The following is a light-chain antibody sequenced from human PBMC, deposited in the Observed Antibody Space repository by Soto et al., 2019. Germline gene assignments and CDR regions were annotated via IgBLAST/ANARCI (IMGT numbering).Light chain of an antibody. J-gene: IGKJ2*01. CDR3: HQYGSSPPYT. Sequence: DIQMTQSPSSLSASVGDRVTITCRASQTINSYLNWYQQKPGQAPKLLMYAASSLQSGVPSRFSGSGSGTDFTLTISSLQPEDFATYYCHQYGSSPPYTFGQGTNLEI. V-gene: IGKV1-39*01. CDR2: AAS. CDR1: QTINSY.